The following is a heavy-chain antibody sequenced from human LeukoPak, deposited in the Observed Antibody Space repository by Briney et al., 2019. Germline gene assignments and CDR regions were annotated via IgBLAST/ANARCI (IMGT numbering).Heavy chain of an antibody. Sequence: GGSLRLSCAVSGFTFSSYWMNWVRQAPGKGLEWVANIKQDGSEKNYVDSVKGRFTISRDNAKSSLFLQMNDLRAEDTAAYYCAKGGRGNGEVYWGQGTLVTVSP. CDR3: AKGGRGNGEVY. D-gene: IGHD2-8*01. CDR2: IKQDGSEK. CDR1: GFTFSSYW. J-gene: IGHJ4*02. V-gene: IGHV3-7*01.